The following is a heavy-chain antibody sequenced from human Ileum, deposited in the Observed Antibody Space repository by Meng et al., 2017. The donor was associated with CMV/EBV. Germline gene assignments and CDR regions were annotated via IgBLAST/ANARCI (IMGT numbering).Heavy chain of an antibody. D-gene: IGHD4-17*01. CDR1: GFTFSSYC. J-gene: IGHJ6*02. Sequence: GESLKIPCAASGFTFSSYCMHWVRQAPGQGLVWVSRINSAGSSTSYAYSVEGRFTISRDNAKNTLYLQMNSLRAEDTAVYSCARDGLHGVFGMGVWGQGTTVTVSS. CDR3: ARDGLHGVFGMGV. V-gene: IGHV3-74*01. CDR2: INSAGSST.